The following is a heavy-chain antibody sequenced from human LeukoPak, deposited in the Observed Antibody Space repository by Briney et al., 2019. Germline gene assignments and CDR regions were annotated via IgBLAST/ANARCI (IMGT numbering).Heavy chain of an antibody. D-gene: IGHD2-2*01. J-gene: IGHJ4*02. Sequence: NPSETLSLTCAVSGYSISSGYYWGWIRQPPGKGLEWIGSIYHSGSTYYNPSLKSRVTISVDTSKSQFSLKLSSVTAADTAVYYCARDQLLSYYFDYWGQGTLVTVSS. CDR2: IYHSGST. CDR1: GYSISSGYY. CDR3: ARDQLLSYYFDY. V-gene: IGHV4-38-2*02.